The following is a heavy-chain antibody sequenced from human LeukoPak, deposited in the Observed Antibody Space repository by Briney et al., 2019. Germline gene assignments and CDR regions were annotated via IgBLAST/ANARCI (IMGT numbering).Heavy chain of an antibody. V-gene: IGHV4-59*08. Sequence: PSGTLSLTCTVSLGSISRYYWSWIRQPPGKGREWMGYIYYSGSTNYNPSLKSRVTISVDTSKNQLSLKLSSVTAADTAVYYCARRGAAAGTGFDYWGQGTLVTVSS. D-gene: IGHD6-13*01. CDR2: IYYSGST. J-gene: IGHJ4*02. CDR3: ARRGAAAGTGFDY. CDR1: LGSISRYY.